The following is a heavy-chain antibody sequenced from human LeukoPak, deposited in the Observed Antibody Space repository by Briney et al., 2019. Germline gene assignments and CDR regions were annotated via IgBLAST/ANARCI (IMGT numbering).Heavy chain of an antibody. CDR2: IHPNSGGT. CDR1: RYTFTGYY. Sequence: ASVKVSCKASRYTFTGYYMHWVRQAPGQGLEWMGRIHPNSGGTNYAQKFQGRVTMTRDTSISTAYMELSRLRSDDTAVYYCARAKYYYDSSGHPEDYWGQGTLVTVSS. CDR3: ARAKYYYDSSGHPEDY. V-gene: IGHV1-2*06. D-gene: IGHD3-22*01. J-gene: IGHJ4*02.